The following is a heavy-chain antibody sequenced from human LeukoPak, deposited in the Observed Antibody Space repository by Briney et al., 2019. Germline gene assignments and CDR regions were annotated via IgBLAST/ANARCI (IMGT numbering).Heavy chain of an antibody. Sequence: KPSETLSLTCAVYGGSFSGYYWGWIRQPPGKGLEWIGNIYYSGSTYYNPSLKSRVTISVDTSRNQFSLKLSSVTAADTAVYYCARLGSYYNGFDYWGQGTLVTVSS. V-gene: IGHV4-34*01. CDR2: IYYSGST. J-gene: IGHJ4*02. CDR1: GGSFSGYY. CDR3: ARLGSYYNGFDY. D-gene: IGHD3-10*01.